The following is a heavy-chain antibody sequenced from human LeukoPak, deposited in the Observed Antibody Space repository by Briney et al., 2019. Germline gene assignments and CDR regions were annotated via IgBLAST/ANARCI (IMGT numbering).Heavy chain of an antibody. J-gene: IGHJ4*02. CDR1: GGSISSYY. CDR2: IYYSGST. Sequence: SSETLSLTCTVSGGSISSYYWSWIRQPPGKGLEWIGYIYYSGSTNYNPSLKSRVTISVDTSNNQFSLKVSSVTAADTAVYYCARSSGTYRSFDYWGQGTLVTASS. V-gene: IGHV4-59*01. D-gene: IGHD1-26*01. CDR3: ARSSGTYRSFDY.